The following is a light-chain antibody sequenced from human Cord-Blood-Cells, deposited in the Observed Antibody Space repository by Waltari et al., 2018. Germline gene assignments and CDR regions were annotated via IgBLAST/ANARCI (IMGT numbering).Light chain of an antibody. CDR2: DVS. V-gene: IGLV2-14*01. CDR1: SSDVGGYNY. CDR3: SSYTSSSTWV. J-gene: IGLJ3*02. Sequence: QSALTQPASVSGSPGQSTTISCTGTSSDVGGYNYVSWYQQHPGKAPKLMIYDVSKRPSGVSNRFSGSKSGTTASLTISGLQAEDEADYYCSSYTSSSTWVFGGGTKLTVL.